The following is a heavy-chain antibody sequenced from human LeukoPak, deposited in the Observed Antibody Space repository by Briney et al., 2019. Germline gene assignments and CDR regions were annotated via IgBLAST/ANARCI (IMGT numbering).Heavy chain of an antibody. CDR2: IKQDGSEK. V-gene: IGHV3-7*03. D-gene: IGHD3-3*01. J-gene: IGHJ3*02. CDR3: ARVDYDFWSGYYKGDAFDI. Sequence: GGSLRLSCAASGFTFSSFWMSWVRQAPGKGLEWVANIKQDGSEKYYVDSVEGRFTISRDNAKNSLYLQMNSLRAEDTAVYYCARVDYDFWSGYYKGDAFDIWGQGTMVTVSS. CDR1: GFTFSSFW.